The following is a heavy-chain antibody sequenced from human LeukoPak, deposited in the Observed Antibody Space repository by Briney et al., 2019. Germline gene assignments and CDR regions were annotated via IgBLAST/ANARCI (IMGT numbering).Heavy chain of an antibody. V-gene: IGHV3-74*01. J-gene: IGHJ3*02. Sequence: GGSLRLSCAASGFTFSSCSMHWVRQATGKGLVWVSRINSDGSSISYADSVKGRFTISRDNAKNTLYLQMNSLRAEDTAVYYCFGTPKDILTGYYRIGAFDIWGQGTMVTVSS. D-gene: IGHD3-9*01. CDR1: GFTFSSCS. CDR2: INSDGSSI. CDR3: FGTPKDILTGYYRIGAFDI.